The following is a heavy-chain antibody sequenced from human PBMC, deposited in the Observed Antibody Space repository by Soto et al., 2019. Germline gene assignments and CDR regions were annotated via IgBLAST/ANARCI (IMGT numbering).Heavy chain of an antibody. Sequence: EVQLLESGGGLVQPGGSLRLSCAASGFTFSSYAMSWVRQAPGKGLEWVSAISGSGGSTYYADSVKGRFTISRDNSKNTLYLQMNSLRAKDTAVYYCAKKSLFTMISSPFDYWGQGTLVTVSS. D-gene: IGHD3-22*01. CDR3: AKKSLFTMISSPFDY. V-gene: IGHV3-23*01. CDR1: GFTFSSYA. J-gene: IGHJ4*02. CDR2: ISGSGGST.